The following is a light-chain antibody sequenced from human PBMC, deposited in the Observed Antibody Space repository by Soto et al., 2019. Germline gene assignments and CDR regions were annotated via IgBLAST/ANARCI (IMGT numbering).Light chain of an antibody. CDR2: DVS. V-gene: IGKV3D-15*01. CDR3: QQYHDWPLT. J-gene: IGKJ4*01. Sequence: EIVMTQSPATLSVSPGERATLSCRASQSVSSNFAWYQQRPAQAPRLLSYDVSTRATGVPTRFSGSGSGTEFTLTISSLQSEDFAVYYCQQYHDWPLTFGGGTRVEIK. CDR1: QSVSSN.